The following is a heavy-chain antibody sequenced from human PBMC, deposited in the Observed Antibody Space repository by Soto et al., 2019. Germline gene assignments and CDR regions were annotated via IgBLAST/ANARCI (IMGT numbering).Heavy chain of an antibody. V-gene: IGHV3-30*18. CDR2: ISYDGSNK. J-gene: IGHJ6*02. CDR1: GFTFSSYG. CDR3: AKEAHWNYGGYYYYGMDV. D-gene: IGHD1-7*01. Sequence: QVQLVESGGGVVQPGRSLRLSCAASGFTFSSYGMHWVRQAPGKGLEWVAVISYDGSNKYYADSVKGRLTISRDNSMNRLYLQMNSLRAEDTAVYYCAKEAHWNYGGYYYYGMDVWGQGTTVTVSS.